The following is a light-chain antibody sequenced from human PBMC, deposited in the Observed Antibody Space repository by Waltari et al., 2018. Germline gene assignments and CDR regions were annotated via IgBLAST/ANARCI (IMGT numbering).Light chain of an antibody. CDR1: QGISKS. Sequence: DIQMTQSPSSLSASVGDRVTITCRASQGISKSLAWYQQKPGKTPTLVVYAASRLEDGVPSRFSGSGSGTDYILTISSLQPEDFATYYCQKYYSTPRLTFGGGTKVEI. V-gene: IGKV1-NL1*01. J-gene: IGKJ4*01. CDR3: QKYYSTPRLT. CDR2: AAS.